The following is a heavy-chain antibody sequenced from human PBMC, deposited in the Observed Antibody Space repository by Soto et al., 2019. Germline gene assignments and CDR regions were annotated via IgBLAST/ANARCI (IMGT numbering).Heavy chain of an antibody. D-gene: IGHD6-13*01. CDR2: INTDGSTT. J-gene: IGHJ6*02. Sequence: EVQLVESGGGLVQPGGSLRLSCAASGFTFSSLWMNWVRQVPGKGLVWVSSINTDGSTTIYADSVKGRFSISRDNAESTLHLQMDSLRVEDTAVYYCHTIGAPHVWGQGTTVTVSS. CDR1: GFTFSSLW. CDR3: HTIGAPHV. V-gene: IGHV3-74*01.